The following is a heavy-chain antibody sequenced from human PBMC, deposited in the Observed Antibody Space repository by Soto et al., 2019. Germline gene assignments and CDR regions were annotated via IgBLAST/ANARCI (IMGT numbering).Heavy chain of an antibody. V-gene: IGHV3-49*01. Sequence: PGGSLRLSCTASGFTFGDYAMSWFRQAPGKGLEWVGFIRSKAYGGTTEYTASVKSRFTISRDDSKKIAYLQMNSLKTEDTAVYYCTRDLGAWGYDILTGYSTSLYYFDYWGQGTLVTVSS. D-gene: IGHD3-9*01. J-gene: IGHJ4*02. CDR2: IRSKAYGGTT. CDR3: TRDLGAWGYDILTGYSTSLYYFDY. CDR1: GFTFGDYA.